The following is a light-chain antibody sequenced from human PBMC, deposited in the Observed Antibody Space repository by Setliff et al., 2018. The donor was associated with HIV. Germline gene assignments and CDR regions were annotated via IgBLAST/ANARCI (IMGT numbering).Light chain of an antibody. Sequence: SYELTQPPSVSVAPGRTAKITCGGNNIGSKSVHWYQQKPGQAPVLVVHDDSDRPSGIPERFSGSNSDNTATLTISGVEAGDEADYYCQVWDSSSDHHVFGTGTKVTVL. CDR2: DDS. J-gene: IGLJ1*01. CDR3: QVWDSSSDHHV. V-gene: IGLV3-21*03. CDR1: NIGSKS.